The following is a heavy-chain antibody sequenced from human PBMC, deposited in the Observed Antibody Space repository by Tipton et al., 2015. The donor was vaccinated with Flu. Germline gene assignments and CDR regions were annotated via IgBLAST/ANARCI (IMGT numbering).Heavy chain of an antibody. D-gene: IGHD3-16*01. CDR1: GGSISSYY. CDR2: IYYSGST. V-gene: IGHV4-59*01. J-gene: IGHJ4*02. CDR3: AREQERGSYGY. Sequence: TLSLTCTVSGGSISSYYWSWIRQPPGKGLEWIGYIYYSGSTNYNPSLKSRVTISVDTSKNQFSLKLSSVTAADTAVYYCAREQERGSYGYWGQGTLVTVSS.